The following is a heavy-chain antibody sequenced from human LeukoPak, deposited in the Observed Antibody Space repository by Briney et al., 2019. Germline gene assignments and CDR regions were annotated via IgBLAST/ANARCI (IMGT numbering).Heavy chain of an antibody. CDR2: ISISGSTI. Sequence: QPGGSLRLSCAASGFTFSSYEMNWVRQAPGKGLEWVSYISISGSTIYYADSVKGRFTISRDNSKNTLYLQMNSLRAEDTAVYYCAKVGGWYGDPKNFDYWGQGTLVTVSS. V-gene: IGHV3-48*03. CDR1: GFTFSSYE. D-gene: IGHD6-19*01. J-gene: IGHJ4*02. CDR3: AKVGGWYGDPKNFDY.